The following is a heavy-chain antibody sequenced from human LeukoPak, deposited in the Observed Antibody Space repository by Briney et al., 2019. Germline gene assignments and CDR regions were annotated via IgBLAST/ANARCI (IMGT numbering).Heavy chain of an antibody. Sequence: QPGGSLRLSCAASGFTFSSYAMHWVRQAPGKGLEWVAVISYDGSNKYYADSVKGRFTISRDNSKNTLYLQMNSLRAEDTAAYYCARDGYCSGGSCYSFDPWGQGTLVTVSS. CDR2: ISYDGSNK. CDR3: ARDGYCSGGSCYSFDP. J-gene: IGHJ5*02. CDR1: GFTFSSYA. V-gene: IGHV3-30-3*01. D-gene: IGHD2-15*01.